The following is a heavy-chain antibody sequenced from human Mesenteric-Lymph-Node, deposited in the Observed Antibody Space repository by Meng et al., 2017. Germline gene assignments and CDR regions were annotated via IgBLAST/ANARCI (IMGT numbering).Heavy chain of an antibody. D-gene: IGHD1-1*01. CDR3: ANDRFTQ. J-gene: IGHJ1*01. CDR1: GFTFNSHW. CDR2: INTDGTIT. V-gene: IGHV3-74*01. Sequence: GGSLRLSCAASGFTFNSHWMHWVRQAAGKGLVWVSTINTDGTITSFADYVKGRVTISRDNAKNTLFLQMNSLRVEDTAVYYCANDRFTQWGQGTLVTVSS.